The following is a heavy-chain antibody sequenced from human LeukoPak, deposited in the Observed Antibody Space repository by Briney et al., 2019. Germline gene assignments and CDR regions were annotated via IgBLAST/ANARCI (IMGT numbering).Heavy chain of an antibody. CDR2: VYSSGST. CDR1: GDSISRSSYF. D-gene: IGHD1-26*01. Sequence: SETLSLTCTVSGDSISRSSYFWAWIRQPPGKGLEWIGSVYSSGSTYYNPSLRSQITISVDTSKNQFSLKLSSVTAADTAVYYCARVGGSYRVLRFDYWGQGTLVTVSS. CDR3: ARVGGSYRVLRFDY. J-gene: IGHJ4*02. V-gene: IGHV4-39*07.